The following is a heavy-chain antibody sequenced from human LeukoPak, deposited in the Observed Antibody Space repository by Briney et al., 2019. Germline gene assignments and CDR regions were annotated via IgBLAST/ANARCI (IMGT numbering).Heavy chain of an antibody. CDR1: GGIFSNYG. J-gene: IGHJ6*02. CDR2: IIPVLDVA. D-gene: IGHD6-13*01. V-gene: IGHV1-69*04. Sequence: SVKVSCKASGGIFSNYGTSWVRQAPGQGLEWLGRIIPVLDVANYAQKFQGRVSITADKSTTTAYMELSSLRFEDTAVYYCAREPKAASYGMAVWGQGTTVTVSS. CDR3: AREPKAASYGMAV.